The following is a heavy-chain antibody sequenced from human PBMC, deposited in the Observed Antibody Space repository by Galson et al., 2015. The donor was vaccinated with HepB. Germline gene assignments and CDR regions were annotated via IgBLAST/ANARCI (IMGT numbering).Heavy chain of an antibody. J-gene: IGHJ3*02. V-gene: IGHV1-69*13. CDR1: GGTFSSYA. D-gene: IGHD2-2*01. CDR2: IIPIFGTA. Sequence: SVKVSCKASGGTFSSYAISWVRQAPGQGLEWMGGIIPIFGTANYAQKFQGRVTITADESTSTAYMELSSLRSEDTAVYYCAREGLDCSGTSCYEGADAFDIWGQGTMVTVSS. CDR3: AREGLDCSGTSCYEGADAFDI.